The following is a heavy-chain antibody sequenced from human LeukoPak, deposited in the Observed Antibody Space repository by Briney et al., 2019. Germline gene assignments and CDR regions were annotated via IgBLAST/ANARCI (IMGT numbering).Heavy chain of an antibody. J-gene: IGHJ4*02. CDR1: GFTFNRFA. Sequence: GGSLRLSCVASGFTFNRFAMHWVRQAPGKGLEYVSAINNNGDSTYYAKSVKGRFTISRDNSKSALYLQMGSLRTEDRAVYYCARDGGYSSACFDNWGQGTLVTVSS. V-gene: IGHV3-64*01. CDR2: INNNGDST. D-gene: IGHD6-25*01. CDR3: ARDGGYSSACFDN.